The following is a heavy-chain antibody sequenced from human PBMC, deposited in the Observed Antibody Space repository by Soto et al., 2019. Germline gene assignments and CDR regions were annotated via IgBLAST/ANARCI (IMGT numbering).Heavy chain of an antibody. V-gene: IGHV4-59*08. CDR2: ISYSGTT. CDR1: GGSISGYY. J-gene: IGHJ4*02. Sequence: QVQLQESGPGLVKPSETLSLTCTVSGGSISGYYWSWIRQPPGKGLQWMAFISYSGTTNYNPSLKSXXTXLEXTSKNQLSLRLSSVTAADTAVYYCARHNSYSPHDYWGRGTLVTVSS. D-gene: IGHD6-13*01. CDR3: ARHNSYSPHDY.